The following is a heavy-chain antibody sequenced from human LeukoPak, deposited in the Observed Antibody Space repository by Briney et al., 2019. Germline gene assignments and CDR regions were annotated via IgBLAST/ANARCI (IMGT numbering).Heavy chain of an antibody. J-gene: IGHJ6*03. CDR3: ARGTISMDV. CDR2: IYYSGST. V-gene: IGHV4-39*01. D-gene: IGHD1-1*01. CDR1: GGSISSSNFY. Sequence: PSETLSLTCTVSGGSISSSNFYWGWIRQPPGKGLEWIGNIYYSGSTYYNPSLKSRVTISVDTSKNQFSLKLSSVTAADTAVYYCARGTISMDVWGRGTTVTVSS.